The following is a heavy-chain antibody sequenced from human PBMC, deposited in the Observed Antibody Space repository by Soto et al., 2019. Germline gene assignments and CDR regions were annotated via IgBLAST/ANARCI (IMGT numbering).Heavy chain of an antibody. CDR2: LSDDGSNR. CDR3: ARASMVRGIIGWFDP. D-gene: IGHD3-10*01. Sequence: QVQLVESGGGVVQPGRSLRLSCAASGFNFSSSAMYWVRQAPGKGLEWMAVLSDDGSNRYYADSVRGRFTISRDNSKNTLYLQMNSLRADDTAVYYCARASMVRGIIGWFDPWGQEPWSPSPQ. J-gene: IGHJ5*02. V-gene: IGHV3-30-3*01. CDR1: GFNFSSSA.